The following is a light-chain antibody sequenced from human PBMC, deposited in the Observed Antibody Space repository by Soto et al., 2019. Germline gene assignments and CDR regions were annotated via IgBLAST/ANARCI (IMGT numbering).Light chain of an antibody. CDR1: QSVSSSY. CDR2: GAS. CDR3: QQYGSSPPT. Sequence: EIVLTQSPGTLSLSPGERDTLSCRASQSVSSSYLAWYQQKPGQAPRLLIYGASSRATGIPDRFSGSGSGTDCTLTISRLEPEDFAVYYCQQYGSSPPTFGQGTKVEIK. J-gene: IGKJ1*01. V-gene: IGKV3-20*01.